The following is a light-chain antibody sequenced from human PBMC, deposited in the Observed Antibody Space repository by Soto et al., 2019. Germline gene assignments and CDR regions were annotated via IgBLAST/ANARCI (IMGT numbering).Light chain of an antibody. CDR1: SSDVGSYNL. CDR2: EAS. Sequence: QSALTQPASVSGSPGQSITISCTGTSSDVGSYNLVSWYQHHPGKAPKLLIFEASKRPSGISNRFSGSKSDNTASLAISGLQAEDEADYYCCSYAGWRPYVFGTGTKVTVL. J-gene: IGLJ1*01. CDR3: CSYAGWRPYV. V-gene: IGLV2-23*01.